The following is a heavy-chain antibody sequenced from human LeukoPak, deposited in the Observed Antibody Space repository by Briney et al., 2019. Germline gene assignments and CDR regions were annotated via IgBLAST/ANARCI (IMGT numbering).Heavy chain of an antibody. CDR3: AKDEGAGGGFDY. CDR2: ISYDGSDT. J-gene: IGHJ4*02. Sequence: GRSLRLSCAASGFTFRSYGMHWVRQAPGKGLEWVAVISYDGSDTYYSDSVKGRFSISRDNSKNTLYLQMTSLRAEDTAVYYCAKDEGAGGGFDYWGQGTLVAVSS. V-gene: IGHV3-30*18. CDR1: GFTFRSYG. D-gene: IGHD3-16*01.